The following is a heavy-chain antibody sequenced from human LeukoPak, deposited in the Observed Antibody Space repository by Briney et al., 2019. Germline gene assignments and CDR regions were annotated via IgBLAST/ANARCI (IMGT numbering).Heavy chain of an antibody. CDR1: GFTFSSYT. V-gene: IGHV3-23*01. D-gene: IGHD3-22*01. J-gene: IGHJ4*02. CDR2: ISGSGGST. Sequence: GGSLRLSCAASGFTFSSYTMSWVRQAPGKGLEWVSDISGSGGSTYYADSVKGRFTISRDNSKNTLYLQMNSLRAEDTAAYYCAKVPRDYYDSSGYYWELNFDYWGQGTLVTVSS. CDR3: AKVPRDYYDSSGYYWELNFDY.